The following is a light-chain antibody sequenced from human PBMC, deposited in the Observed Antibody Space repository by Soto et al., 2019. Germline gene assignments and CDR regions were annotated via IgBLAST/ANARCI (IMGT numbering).Light chain of an antibody. CDR3: SSYAGSNNLV. CDR2: EVS. V-gene: IGLV2-8*01. CDR1: SSDVGGYNY. J-gene: IGLJ2*01. Sequence: QSVLPQPPSASGAPGQSVTISCTGTSSDVGGYNYVSWYQQHPGKAPKHMIYEVSKRPSGVPDRFSGSKSGNTASLTVSGLQAEDEADYYCSSYAGSNNLVFGGGTKLAVL.